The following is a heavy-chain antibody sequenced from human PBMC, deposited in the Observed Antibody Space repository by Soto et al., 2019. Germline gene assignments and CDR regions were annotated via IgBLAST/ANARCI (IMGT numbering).Heavy chain of an antibody. V-gene: IGHV1-69*13. CDR3: ARDPHAEYYYDSSGYYFDP. CDR2: IIPIFGTA. D-gene: IGHD3-22*01. CDR1: GGTFSSYA. J-gene: IGHJ5*02. Sequence: SVKVSCKASGGTFSSYAISWVRKAPGQGLEWMGGIIPIFGTANYAQKFQGRVTITADESTSTAYMELSSLRSEDTAVYYCARDPHAEYYYDSSGYYFDPWGQGTLVTVSS.